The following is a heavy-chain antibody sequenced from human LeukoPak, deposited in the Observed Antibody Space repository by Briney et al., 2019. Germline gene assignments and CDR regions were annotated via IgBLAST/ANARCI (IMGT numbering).Heavy chain of an antibody. CDR2: IYTSGST. D-gene: IGHD6-13*01. Sequence: SETLSLTCTVSGGSISSYYWSWIRQPAGKGLEWIGRIYTSGSTNHNPSLKSRVTMSVDTSKNQFSLKLSSVTAADTAVYYCAREKAAAGTGWGNYYYYYMDVWGKGTTVTVSS. V-gene: IGHV4-4*07. CDR3: AREKAAAGTGWGNYYYYYMDV. CDR1: GGSISSYY. J-gene: IGHJ6*03.